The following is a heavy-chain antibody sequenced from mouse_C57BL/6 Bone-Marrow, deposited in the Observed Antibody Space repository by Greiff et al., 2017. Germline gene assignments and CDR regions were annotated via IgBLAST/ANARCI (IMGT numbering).Heavy chain of an antibody. CDR1: GYTFTSYG. CDR2: IDPSDSYT. D-gene: IGHD2-2*01. V-gene: IGHV1-50*01. CDR3: ARNGYLCAY. J-gene: IGHJ3*01. Sequence: VQLQQSGAELARPGASVKLSCKASGYTFTSYGISWVKQRTGQGLEWIGEIDPSDSYTNYNQKFKGKATLTVDTSSSTAYMQLSSLTSEDSAVYYCARNGYLCAYWGQGTLVTVSA.